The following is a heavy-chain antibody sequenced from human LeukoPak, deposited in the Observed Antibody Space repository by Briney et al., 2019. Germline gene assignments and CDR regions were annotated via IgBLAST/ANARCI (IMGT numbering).Heavy chain of an antibody. V-gene: IGHV4-59*01. Sequence: SETLSLTCTVSGGSTSSYYWSWIRQPPGKGLEWIGYIYYSGSTNYNPSLKSRVTISVDTSKNQFSLKLSSVTAADTAVYYCARADDYVWGSYQDQYFQHWGQGTLVTVSS. J-gene: IGHJ1*01. D-gene: IGHD3-16*02. CDR3: ARADDYVWGSYQDQYFQH. CDR2: IYYSGST. CDR1: GGSTSSYY.